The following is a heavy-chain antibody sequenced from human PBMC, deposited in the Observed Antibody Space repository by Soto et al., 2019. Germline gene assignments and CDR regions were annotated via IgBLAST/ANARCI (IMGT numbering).Heavy chain of an antibody. CDR1: GYTFTGYA. D-gene: IGHD6-19*01. CDR3: ARAVAVAADFDY. J-gene: IGHJ4*02. Sequence: QVQLVQSGAGEKKPGASVKVSCKASGYTFTGYAMHWVRQAPGQRLEWMGWINAGNGNTKYSQKFQGRVTITRDTSASTADMELSSLRSEDTAVYYCARAVAVAADFDYWGQGTLVTVSS. V-gene: IGHV1-3*05. CDR2: INAGNGNT.